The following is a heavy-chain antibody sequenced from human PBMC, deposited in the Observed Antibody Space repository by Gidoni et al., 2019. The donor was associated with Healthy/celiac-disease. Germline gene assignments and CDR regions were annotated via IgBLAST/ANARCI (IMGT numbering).Heavy chain of an antibody. CDR3: ARVRSPAAMYAFDI. J-gene: IGHJ3*02. V-gene: IGHV4-34*01. D-gene: IGHD2-2*01. CDR1: GGSFSGYY. CDR2: INHSGST. Sequence: QVQLQQWGAGLLKPSETLSLTCAVYGGSFSGYYWSWIRQPPGKGLEWIGEINHSGSTNYNPSLKSRVTISVDTSKNQFSLKLSSVTAADTAVYYCARVRSPAAMYAFDIWGQGTMVTVSS.